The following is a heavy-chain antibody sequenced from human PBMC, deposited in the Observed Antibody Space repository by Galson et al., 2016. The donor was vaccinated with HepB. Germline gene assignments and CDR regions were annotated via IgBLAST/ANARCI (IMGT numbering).Heavy chain of an antibody. J-gene: IGHJ4*02. Sequence: SLRLSCAASGSTFSSYSMNWVRQAPGKGLEWVSYISSSRSTIYYADSVKGRFTISRDNAKNSLYLQMNSLRDEDTAVYYCAREIPSRGKSDYWGQGTLVTVSS. CDR1: GSTFSSYS. CDR3: AREIPSRGKSDY. V-gene: IGHV3-48*02. D-gene: IGHD3-10*01. CDR2: ISSSRSTI.